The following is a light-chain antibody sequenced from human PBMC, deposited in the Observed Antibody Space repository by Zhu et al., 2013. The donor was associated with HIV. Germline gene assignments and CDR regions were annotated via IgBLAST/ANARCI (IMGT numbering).Light chain of an antibody. CDR2: GKN. J-gene: IGLJ2*01. CDR1: SLRTYF. V-gene: IGLV3-19*02. Sequence: SSELTQDPAVSVALGQTVRITCQGDSLRTYFASWYQQKPGQAPLRVIFGKNNRPSGIPDRFSGSNSGNTASLTITGAQAEDEADYYCNSWDSSANHVVFGGGTKLTVL. CDR3: NSWDSSANHVV.